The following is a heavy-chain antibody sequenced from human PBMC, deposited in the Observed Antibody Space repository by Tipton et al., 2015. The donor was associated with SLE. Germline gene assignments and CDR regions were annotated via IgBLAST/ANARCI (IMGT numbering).Heavy chain of an antibody. D-gene: IGHD1-1*01. CDR2: IYNSGST. Sequence: TLSLTCTVSGASIRSYYWSWIRQPPGKGLEWIGNIYNSGSTNYNPSLKSRVTMSLDTSKNQFSLKLCSVTAADTAVYYCARDSLSGDNWFDPWGQGTLVTVSS. CDR1: GASIRSYY. J-gene: IGHJ5*02. CDR3: ARDSLSGDNWFDP. V-gene: IGHV4-59*01.